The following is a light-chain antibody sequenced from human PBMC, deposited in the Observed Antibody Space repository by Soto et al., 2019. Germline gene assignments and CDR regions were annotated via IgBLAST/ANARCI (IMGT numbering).Light chain of an antibody. Sequence: EIVLTQSPGTLSLSPGERATLSCRASQTVSSFYLAWYQQKPGQAPRLLIYGASSRATGIPDRFSGRGSGTDFTLTISRLEPEDFAVYYCQQRGNWPPLTFGGGTKVEI. CDR1: QTVSSFY. CDR3: QQRGNWPPLT. CDR2: GAS. J-gene: IGKJ4*01. V-gene: IGKV3D-20*02.